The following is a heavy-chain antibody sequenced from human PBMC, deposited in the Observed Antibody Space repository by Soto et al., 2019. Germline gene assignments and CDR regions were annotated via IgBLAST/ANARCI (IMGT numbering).Heavy chain of an antibody. Sequence: ASVKVSCKASGGTFSSDSFSWVRQAPGQGLEWMGGIIPMFDTPIYAQKFQDRVTITADESTSTAYMQLSSLRSGDTAVYYCARSGGLDRDLNYWGRGSLVTVSS. CDR3: ARSGGLDRDLNY. CDR1: GGTFSSDS. V-gene: IGHV1-69*13. CDR2: IIPMFDTP. D-gene: IGHD2-15*01. J-gene: IGHJ4*02.